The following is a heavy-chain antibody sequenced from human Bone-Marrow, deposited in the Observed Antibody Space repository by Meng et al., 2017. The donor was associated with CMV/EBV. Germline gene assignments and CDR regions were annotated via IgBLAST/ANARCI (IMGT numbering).Heavy chain of an antibody. D-gene: IGHD6-19*01. V-gene: IGHV3-21*01. CDR3: ARDQASPYSGSAPDVDY. Sequence: GESLKISCAASGFTFSNYGMSWVRQAPGKGLEWVSSISSSGTYIYYADSLKGRFTISRDNAKNSLYPQMNSLRADDTAVYYCARDQASPYSGSAPDVDYWGQGTLVTVSS. CDR1: GFTFSNYG. J-gene: IGHJ4*02. CDR2: ISSSGTYI.